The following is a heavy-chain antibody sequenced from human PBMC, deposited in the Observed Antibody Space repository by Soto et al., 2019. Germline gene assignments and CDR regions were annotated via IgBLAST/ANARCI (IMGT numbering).Heavy chain of an antibody. V-gene: IGHV1-69*01. J-gene: IGHJ4*02. CDR3: AKDVCSGATTACWTRLDS. Sequence: QAQLEQSGGEVKKPGSSVKVSCKASRVAFSKFIVTWVRQAPGLGLEWVGGIIPIFGTANYAQKFQGRVTITADESTSTSYMEVNNLRSEDTAVYYCAKDVCSGATTACWTRLDSWGQGTQVTVSA. CDR2: IIPIFGTA. D-gene: IGHD1-26*01. CDR1: RVAFSKFI.